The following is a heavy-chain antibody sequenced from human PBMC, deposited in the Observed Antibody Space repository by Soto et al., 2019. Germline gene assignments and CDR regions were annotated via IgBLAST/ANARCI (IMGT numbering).Heavy chain of an antibody. CDR3: ARDDTGPAEYFQH. CDR1: GFTFSSYW. V-gene: IGHV3-74*01. CDR2: INSDGSST. D-gene: IGHD2-8*02. Sequence: PGGSLRLSCAASGFTFSSYWMHWVRQAPGKGLMWVSRINSDGSSTAYADSVKGRFTVSRDNAKNTVYLQMNSLRDEDTAVYYCARDDTGPAEYFQHWGQGTLVTVSS. J-gene: IGHJ1*01.